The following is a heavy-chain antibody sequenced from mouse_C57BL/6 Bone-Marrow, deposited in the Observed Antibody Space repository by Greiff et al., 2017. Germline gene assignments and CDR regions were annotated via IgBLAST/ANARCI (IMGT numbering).Heavy chain of an antibody. D-gene: IGHD3-2*02. CDR3: ARQLTAY. J-gene: IGHJ3*01. CDR2: IYPGSGTT. Sequence: QVQLQQSGAELARPGASVKLSCKASGYTFTSYGISWVKQRSGQGLEWIGEIYPGSGTTYYNEKFKCKATLTADKSSSTAYMELRSLTSEASAVDCCARQLTAYWGQGTLVTVSA. CDR1: GYTFTSYG. V-gene: IGHV1-81*01.